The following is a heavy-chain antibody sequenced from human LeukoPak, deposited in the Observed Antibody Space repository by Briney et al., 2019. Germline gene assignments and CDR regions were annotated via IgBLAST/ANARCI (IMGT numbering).Heavy chain of an antibody. CDR1: GGTFSSYA. CDR3: AKAPLYSSGWYGDY. V-gene: IGHV1-69*04. J-gene: IGHJ4*02. CDR2: IIPILGIA. Sequence: GSSVKVSCKASGGTFSSYAISWVRQAPGQGLEWMGRIIPILGIANYAQKFQGRVTITADESTSTAYMELSSLRSEDTAVYYCAKAPLYSSGWYGDYWGQGTLVTVSS. D-gene: IGHD6-19*01.